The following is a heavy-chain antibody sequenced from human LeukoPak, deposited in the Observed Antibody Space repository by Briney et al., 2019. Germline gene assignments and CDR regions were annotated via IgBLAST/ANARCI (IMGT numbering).Heavy chain of an antibody. Sequence: SVRVSCTASGYTFTSYGISGVREAPGQGLEWMVWISAYNGNTNYAQKLQGRVTMTTDTSTSTAYMELRSLRSDDTAVYYCARDAVDIVVVVAATGWFDPWGQGTLVTVSS. J-gene: IGHJ5*02. D-gene: IGHD2-15*01. V-gene: IGHV1-18*01. CDR3: ARDAVDIVVVVAATGWFDP. CDR2: ISAYNGNT. CDR1: GYTFTSYG.